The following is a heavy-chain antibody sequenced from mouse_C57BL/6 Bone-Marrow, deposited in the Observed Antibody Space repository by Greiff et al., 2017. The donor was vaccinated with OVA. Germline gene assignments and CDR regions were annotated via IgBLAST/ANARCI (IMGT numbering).Heavy chain of an antibody. D-gene: IGHD1-1*01. Sequence: VQLQQSGAELVRPGASVTLSCKASGYTFTDYEMHWVKQTPVHGLEWIGAIDPETGGTAYNQKFKGKAILTADKSSSTAYMELRSLTSEDSAVYYCTRGLLREAWFAYWGQGTLVTVSA. J-gene: IGHJ3*01. CDR3: TRGLLREAWFAY. CDR2: IDPETGGT. V-gene: IGHV1-15*01. CDR1: GYTFTDYE.